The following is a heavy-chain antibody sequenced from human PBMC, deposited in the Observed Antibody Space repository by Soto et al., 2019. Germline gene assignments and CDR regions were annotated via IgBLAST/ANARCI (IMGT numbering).Heavy chain of an antibody. J-gene: IGHJ4*02. CDR3: ASVDYGAYIPHFDY. Sequence: EVQLLESGGGLVQPGGSLRLSCAASGFTFSSFAMGWVRQAPVNGLEWVSTITGSGGSTFYADSVKGRFTISRDNSKNTLYLQMNSLRAGDTAIYYCASVDYGAYIPHFDYWGQGTLVTVSS. D-gene: IGHD4-17*01. CDR1: GFTFSSFA. CDR2: ITGSGGST. V-gene: IGHV3-23*01.